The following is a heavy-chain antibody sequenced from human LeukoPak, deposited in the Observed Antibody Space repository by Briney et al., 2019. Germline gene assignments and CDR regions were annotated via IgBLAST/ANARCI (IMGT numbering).Heavy chain of an antibody. D-gene: IGHD7-27*01. J-gene: IGHJ4*02. CDR3: ARDFNWGFDY. CDR2: IRQEGRDT. V-gene: IGHV3-30*02. Sequence: PGGSLRLSCAASGFPFSSHDMHWVRQAPGKGLEWVAYIRQEGRDTYYADSVKGRFSISRDDSKYTVNLEMNSLRTEDMALYYCARDFNWGFDYWGQGTLVSVSS. CDR1: GFPFSSHD.